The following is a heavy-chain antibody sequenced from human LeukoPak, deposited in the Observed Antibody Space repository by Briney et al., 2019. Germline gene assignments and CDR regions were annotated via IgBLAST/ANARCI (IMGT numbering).Heavy chain of an antibody. Sequence: GSLRLSCAASGFTFSSYWMHWVRQPPGKGLQWIGSIYYNGSTYYNPSLKSRVIISVDTSKNQFSLKLSSVTAADTAVYYCARHKMVRGIGYYYYMDVWGKGTTVTISS. J-gene: IGHJ6*03. CDR2: IYYNGST. D-gene: IGHD3-10*01. CDR3: ARHKMVRGIGYYYYMDV. CDR1: GFTFSSYW. V-gene: IGHV4-39*01.